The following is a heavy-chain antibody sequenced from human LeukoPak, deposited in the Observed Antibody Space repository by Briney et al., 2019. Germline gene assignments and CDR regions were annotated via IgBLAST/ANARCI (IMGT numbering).Heavy chain of an antibody. D-gene: IGHD1-26*01. CDR1: GFTFSSYA. CDR3: ASGTKWELLLNY. V-gene: IGHV3-23*01. J-gene: IGHJ4*02. Sequence: PGGSLRPSCAASGFTFSSYAMSWVRQAPGKGPEWVSAISGSGGSTYYADSVKGRFTISRDNSKNTLFLQMNSLKVEDTAVYYCASGTKWELLLNYWGQGTLVTVSS. CDR2: ISGSGGST.